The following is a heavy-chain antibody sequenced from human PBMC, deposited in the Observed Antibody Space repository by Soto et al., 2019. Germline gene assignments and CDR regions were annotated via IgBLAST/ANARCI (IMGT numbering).Heavy chain of an antibody. CDR2: IYSRGST. V-gene: IGHV4-59*01. Sequence: SETLSLTCTVSGGSISSYYWSWIRQPPGKGLEWIGYIYSRGSTNYNPSLKSRVTIAVDTSKNQFFLKLSSVTAADTAVYYCARGAGDDNWFDPWGQGTLVTVSS. CDR3: ARGAGDDNWFDP. D-gene: IGHD6-19*01. CDR1: GGSISSYY. J-gene: IGHJ5*02.